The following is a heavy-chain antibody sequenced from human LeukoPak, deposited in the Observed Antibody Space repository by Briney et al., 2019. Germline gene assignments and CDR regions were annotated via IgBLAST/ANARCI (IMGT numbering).Heavy chain of an antibody. D-gene: IGHD4-17*01. CDR3: ARDLSGDYFFNWFDP. V-gene: IGHV3-74*01. CDR2: INSYGSST. J-gene: IGHJ5*02. Sequence: PGGSLRLSCAASGFTFSSYWMHWVRQAPGKGLVWVSRINSYGSSTSYADSVRGRFTISRDNAKNTLYLQMNSLRAEDTAVYYCARDLSGDYFFNWFDPWGQGTLVTVSS. CDR1: GFTFSSYW.